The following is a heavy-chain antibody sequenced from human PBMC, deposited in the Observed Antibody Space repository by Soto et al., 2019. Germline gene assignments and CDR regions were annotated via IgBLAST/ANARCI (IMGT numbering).Heavy chain of an antibody. CDR3: ARDPASSMDV. V-gene: IGHV3-33*01. D-gene: IGHD6-25*01. Sequence: QVQLVESGGGVVQPGRSLRLSCAASGYTFSSHGMHWVRQAPGKGVEWVAVIWYDGSKKYYAGSVKDRFTISRDDSKNTLYLEMNSLRVEDTAVYYCARDPASSMDVWGQGTTIIVSS. CDR1: GYTFSSHG. CDR2: IWYDGSKK. J-gene: IGHJ6*02.